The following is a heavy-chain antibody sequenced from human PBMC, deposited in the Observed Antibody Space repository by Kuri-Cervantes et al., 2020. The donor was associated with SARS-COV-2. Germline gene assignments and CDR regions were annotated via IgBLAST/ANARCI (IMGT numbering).Heavy chain of an antibody. CDR2: INPSGGST. D-gene: IGHD3-10*01. J-gene: IGHJ6*02. Sequence: ASVKVSCKASGYTFTSYAMNWVRQAPGQGLEWMGIINPSGGSTSYAQKFQGRVTMTRDTSTSIVYMELSSLRSEDTAVYYCARDLAGSGSYYALYYYYYGMDVWGQGTTVTVSS. CDR3: ARDLAGSGSYYALYYYYYGMDV. V-gene: IGHV1-46*01. CDR1: GYTFTSYA.